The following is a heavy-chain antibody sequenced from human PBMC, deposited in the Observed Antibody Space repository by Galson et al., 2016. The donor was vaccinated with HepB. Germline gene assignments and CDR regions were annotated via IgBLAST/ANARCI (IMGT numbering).Heavy chain of an antibody. Sequence: CKASGYTLTTYAMHWVRQAPGQRLEWMGWISAGNGNTKYSQKFKDRVTITRDTTASTAYMELSSLRSEDTAVYYCARGNFGSGLGFRWLDLWGQGTLVTVSS. D-gene: IGHD3-10*01. J-gene: IGHJ5*02. CDR2: ISAGNGNT. V-gene: IGHV1-3*01. CDR3: ARGNFGSGLGFRWLDL. CDR1: GYTLTTYA.